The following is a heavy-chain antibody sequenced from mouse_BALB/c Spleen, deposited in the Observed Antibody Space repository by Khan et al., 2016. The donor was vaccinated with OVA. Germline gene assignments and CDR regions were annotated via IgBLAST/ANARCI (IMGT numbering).Heavy chain of an antibody. CDR1: GDSITSGY. Sequence: EVQLQESGPSLVKPSQTLSLTCSVTGDSITSGYWNWIRKFPGNKLEYMGYISSSDSTFYNPSLKSRISITRDTSKNQYYLQLNSVTTEDTATYXCARWNYRYDGYFDYWGQGTTLPASS. CDR2: ISSSDST. V-gene: IGHV3-8*02. J-gene: IGHJ2*01. CDR3: ARWNYRYDGYFDY. D-gene: IGHD2-14*01.